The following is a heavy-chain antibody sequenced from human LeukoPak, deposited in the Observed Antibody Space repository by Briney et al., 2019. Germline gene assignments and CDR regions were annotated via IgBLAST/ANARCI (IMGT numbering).Heavy chain of an antibody. CDR3: VKVEYYESSGYLGDY. D-gene: IGHD3-22*01. CDR1: GFTFSSYG. J-gene: IGHJ4*02. V-gene: IGHV3-30*18. Sequence: GGSLRLSCEASGFTFSSYGMHWVRQAPGKGLEWVAVTSIDGRNNYYADSVKGRFTISRGNSKNTLYLQMNSLRAEDTAVYYCVKVEYYESSGYLGDYWGQGTLVTVSS. CDR2: TSIDGRNN.